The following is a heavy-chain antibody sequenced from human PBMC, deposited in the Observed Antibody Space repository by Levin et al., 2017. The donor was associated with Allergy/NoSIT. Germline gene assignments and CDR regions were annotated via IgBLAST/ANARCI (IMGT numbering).Heavy chain of an antibody. Sequence: GESLKISCAASGFIFRHAMMSWVRQGPGKGLEWVANINRDGNSKYYLDSVKGRFTVSRDNDNDSLYLQMNNLKVEDTGIYYCLRNWDFALSWGVQGPFDPWGQGTQVTVS. CDR1: GFIFRHAM. J-gene: IGHJ5*02. V-gene: IGHV3-7*01. CDR3: LRNWDFALSWGVQGPFDP. CDR2: INRDGNSK. D-gene: IGHD7-27*01.